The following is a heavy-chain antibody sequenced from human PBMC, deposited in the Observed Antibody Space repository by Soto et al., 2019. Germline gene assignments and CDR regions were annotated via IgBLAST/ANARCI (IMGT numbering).Heavy chain of an antibody. CDR1: GFTFSTYW. D-gene: IGHD6-13*01. V-gene: IGHV3-7*04. CDR3: ATDYSTSWYFTFDY. Sequence: PGGSLRLSCAASGFTFSTYWMSWVRQAPGKGLEWVANIKKDGSEEYYVDSVKGRFTISRDNAKNSLYLQMNSLRAEDTAIYYCATDYSTSWYFTFDYWGQGTLVTVYS. CDR2: IKKDGSEE. J-gene: IGHJ4*02.